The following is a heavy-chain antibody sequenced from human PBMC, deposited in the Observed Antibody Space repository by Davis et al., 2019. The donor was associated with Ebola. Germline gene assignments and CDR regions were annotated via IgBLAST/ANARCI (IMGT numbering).Heavy chain of an antibody. D-gene: IGHD2-15*01. V-gene: IGHV1-69*04. CDR2: IIPILGIA. CDR1: GGTFSSYA. Sequence: AASVKVSCKASGGTFSSYAISWVRQAPGQGLEWMGRIIPILGIANYAQKFQGRVTITADKSTSTAYMELSSLRSEDTAVYYCARGGSAYCSGGSCLYNWFDPWGQGTLVTVSS. CDR3: ARGGSAYCSGGSCLYNWFDP. J-gene: IGHJ5*02.